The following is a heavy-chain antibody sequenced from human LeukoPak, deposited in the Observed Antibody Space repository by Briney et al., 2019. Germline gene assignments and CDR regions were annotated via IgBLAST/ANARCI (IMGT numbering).Heavy chain of an antibody. CDR3: ARDRTAADP. CDR1: GFTFSSYE. J-gene: IGHJ5*02. V-gene: IGHV3-48*03. D-gene: IGHD6-13*01. Sequence: PGGSLRLSCAASGFTFSSYEMNWVRQAPGKGLEWVSYVSSSGSTIYYADSVKGRFTISRDNSKNTLYLQMNNLRVEDTAVYYCARDRTAADPWGQGTLVTVSS. CDR2: VSSSGSTI.